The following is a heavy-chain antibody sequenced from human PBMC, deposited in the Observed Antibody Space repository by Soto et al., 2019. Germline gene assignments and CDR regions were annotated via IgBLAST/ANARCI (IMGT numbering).Heavy chain of an antibody. V-gene: IGHV3-53*01. CDR3: ASWRLQEHAYDI. Sequence: DVQLVESGGGLIQPGGSLRLSCEAFGLTVSGKKYTAWVRQAPGKGLEWVSGVYDTDGTYYADSVKGRFTSSRDSSKTIVYLQMNSLRPDDTAVYYCASWRLQEHAYDIWGLGTTVTVSS. CDR1: GLTVSGKKY. CDR2: VYDTDGT. J-gene: IGHJ3*02. D-gene: IGHD4-4*01.